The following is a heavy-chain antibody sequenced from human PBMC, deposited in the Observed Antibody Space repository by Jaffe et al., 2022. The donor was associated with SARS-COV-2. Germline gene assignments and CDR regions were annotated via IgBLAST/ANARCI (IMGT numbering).Heavy chain of an antibody. J-gene: IGHJ4*02. CDR2: ISWNSGNI. CDR1: GFTFNDYA. Sequence: EVQLVESGGGLVQPGRSLRLSCAASGFTFNDYAMHWVRQAPGKGLEWVSGISWNSGNIGYADSVKGRFSISRDNAKNSLYLQMNSLRAEDTALYYCAKGTVVVVVNSHFDYWGQGSLVTVSS. CDR3: AKGTVVVVVNSHFDY. V-gene: IGHV3-9*01. D-gene: IGHD2-15*01.